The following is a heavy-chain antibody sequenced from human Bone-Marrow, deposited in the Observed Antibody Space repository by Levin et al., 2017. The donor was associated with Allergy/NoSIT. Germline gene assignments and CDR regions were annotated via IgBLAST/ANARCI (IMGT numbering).Heavy chain of an antibody. CDR3: ARGLEGFRELWGA. V-gene: IGHV4-31*03. J-gene: IGHJ5*02. D-gene: IGHD3-10*01. CDR2: ISNSGKS. CDR1: GASISSGDSY. Sequence: ASETLSLTCSVSGASISSGDSYLSWIRQHPEKGLEWIGYISNSGKSEYNPTLKSRVAISIDTSKNQFSLRLNTVTAADTAVYYCARGLEGFRELWGAWGQGTLVTVSS.